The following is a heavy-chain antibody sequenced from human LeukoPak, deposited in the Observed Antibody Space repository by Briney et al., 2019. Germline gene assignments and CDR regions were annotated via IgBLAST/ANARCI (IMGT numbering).Heavy chain of an antibody. CDR1: GFSFNSDW. Sequence: PGGSLRLSCAASGFSFNSDWMDWVRQAPGKGLEWVANIKHDESEKNYLDSVKGRFTISRDNSKNLLYLQINSLRVEDTAVYFCAKESTTVPGAWGYFDYWGQGTLVTVSS. CDR2: IKHDESEK. J-gene: IGHJ4*02. CDR3: AKESTTVPGAWGYFDY. V-gene: IGHV3-7*03. D-gene: IGHD2/OR15-2a*01.